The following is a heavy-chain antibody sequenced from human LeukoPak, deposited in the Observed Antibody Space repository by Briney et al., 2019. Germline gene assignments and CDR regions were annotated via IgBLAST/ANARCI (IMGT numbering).Heavy chain of an antibody. D-gene: IGHD2-2*01. CDR1: GGSINTYY. CDR3: ARHYQATPGIVVVPPPLYFDY. V-gene: IGHV4-59*01. CDR2: IYSGGNT. Sequence: SETLSLTCAVSGGSINTYYWSWIRQPPEKGLEWIGYIYSGGNTNYNPSLKSRITISVDTSKNQFSLRLSSVTAADTAVYYCARHYQATPGIVVVPPPLYFDYWGQGSLVTVSS. J-gene: IGHJ4*02.